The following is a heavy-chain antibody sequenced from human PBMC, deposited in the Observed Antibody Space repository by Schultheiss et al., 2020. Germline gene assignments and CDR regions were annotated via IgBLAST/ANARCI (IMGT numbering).Heavy chain of an antibody. CDR3: ASGAGDRDY. CDR1: GGSISSGSYY. V-gene: IGHV4-61*02. CDR2: IYTSGST. Sequence: SETLSLTCTVSGGSISSGSYYWSWIRQPAGKGLEWIGRIYTSGSTNYNPSLKSRVTISVDTSKNQFSLKLSSVTAADTAVYYCASGAGDRDYWGQGTLVTVSS. D-gene: IGHD7-27*01. J-gene: IGHJ4*02.